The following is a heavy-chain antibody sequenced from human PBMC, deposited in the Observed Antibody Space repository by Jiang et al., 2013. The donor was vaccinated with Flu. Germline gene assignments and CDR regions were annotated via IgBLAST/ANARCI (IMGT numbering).Heavy chain of an antibody. V-gene: IGHV3-23*04. D-gene: IGHD2-2*01. Sequence: VQLVESGGGLVQPGGSLRLSCAASGFTFSSYAMSWVRQAPGKGLEWVSAISGSGGSTYYADSVKGRFTISRDNSKNTLYLQMNSLRAEDTAVYYCAKVGDCSSTSCYLRAFDYWGQGTLVTVSS. CDR2: ISGSGGST. J-gene: IGHJ4*02. CDR3: AKVGDCSSTSCYLRAFDY. CDR1: GFTFSSYA.